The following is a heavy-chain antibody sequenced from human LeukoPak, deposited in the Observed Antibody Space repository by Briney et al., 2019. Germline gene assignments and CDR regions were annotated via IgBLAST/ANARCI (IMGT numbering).Heavy chain of an antibody. V-gene: IGHV4-34*01. CDR3: ARGRGYDILTGYYPDNWFDP. J-gene: IGHJ5*02. D-gene: IGHD3-9*01. CDR1: GFTFSSYE. Sequence: PGGSLRLSCSASGFTFSSYEMNWVRQAPGKGLEWIGEINHSGSTNYNPSLKSRVTISVDTSKNQFSLKLSSVAAADTAVYYCARGRGYDILTGYYPDNWFDPWGQGTLVTVSS. CDR2: INHSGST.